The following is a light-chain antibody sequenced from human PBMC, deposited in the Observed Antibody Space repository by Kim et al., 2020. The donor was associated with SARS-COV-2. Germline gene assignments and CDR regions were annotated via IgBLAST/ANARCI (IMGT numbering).Light chain of an antibody. CDR2: LAS. CDR1: QTISTW. V-gene: IGKV1-5*03. Sequence: DIQMTQSPSTLSASVGDRVTITCRASQTISTWLAWYQQKPGKAPKLLLYLASTLESGVPSRFSGSGSGTEFTLTIDSLQPEDFATYYCQHYKRLPYTFCQGTKLEI. J-gene: IGKJ2*01. CDR3: QHYKRLPYT.